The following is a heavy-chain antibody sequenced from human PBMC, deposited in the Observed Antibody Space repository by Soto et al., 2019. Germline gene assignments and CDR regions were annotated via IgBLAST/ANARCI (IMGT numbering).Heavy chain of an antibody. D-gene: IGHD3-10*01. CDR2: IYYSGST. J-gene: IGHJ4*02. Sequence: PSETLSLTCTVSGGSISGSYYWSWIRQPPGKGLEWIGYIYYSGSTNYNPSLKSRVTISVDTSKNQFSLKLSSVTAADTAVYYCARGMTMVRGVSGYFDYWGQGTLVTVSS. CDR3: ARGMTMVRGVSGYFDY. V-gene: IGHV4-61*01. CDR1: GGSISGSYY.